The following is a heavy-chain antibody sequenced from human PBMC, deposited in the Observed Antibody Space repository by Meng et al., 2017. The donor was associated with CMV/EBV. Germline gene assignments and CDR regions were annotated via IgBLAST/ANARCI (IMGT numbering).Heavy chain of an antibody. D-gene: IGHD1-20*01. CDR2: IIPIFGTA. Sequence: QVQVVQSGAEVKKPGSSVKVSCKASGGPFSSYAISWVRQAPGQGLGWMGGIIPIFGTANYAQKFQGRVTITADESTSTAYMELSSLRSEDTAVYYCASVTGIGWWYFDLWGRGTLVTVSS. J-gene: IGHJ2*01. V-gene: IGHV1-69*12. CDR1: GGPFSSYA. CDR3: ASVTGIGWWYFDL.